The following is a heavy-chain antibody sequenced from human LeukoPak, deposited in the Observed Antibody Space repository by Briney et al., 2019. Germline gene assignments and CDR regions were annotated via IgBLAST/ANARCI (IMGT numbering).Heavy chain of an antibody. V-gene: IGHV3-23*01. J-gene: IGHJ4*02. D-gene: IGHD3-22*01. CDR1: GFTFSRYA. CDR3: ATSLHYYDSSGYYYVEYFDY. Sequence: PGGSLRLCFAASGFTFSRYAMSWVRQAPGKGLEWVSAISGSDGSTYYAESVKGRFTISRYNSKNTLYLQMNSLRAEDTAVYYCATSLHYYDSSGYYYVEYFDYWGQGTLVTVSS. CDR2: ISGSDGST.